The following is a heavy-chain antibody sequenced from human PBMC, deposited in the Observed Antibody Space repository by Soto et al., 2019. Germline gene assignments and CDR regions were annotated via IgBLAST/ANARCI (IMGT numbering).Heavy chain of an antibody. V-gene: IGHV3-15*01. Sequence: HLVESGGDLVKPGGSLRLSCAASGFMFSSAWMSWVPQAPGKGLEWVGRIKSKRDGGTTDYAPPVKGRFVISRDDSKNTLYLQMNSLKTDDTAVYYCVEGWNDFWGQGTLVAVSS. CDR2: IKSKRDGGTT. D-gene: IGHD1-1*01. CDR1: GFMFSSAW. J-gene: IGHJ4*02. CDR3: VEGWNDF.